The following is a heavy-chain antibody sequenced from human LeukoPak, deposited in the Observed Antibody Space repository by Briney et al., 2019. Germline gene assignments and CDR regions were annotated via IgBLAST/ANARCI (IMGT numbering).Heavy chain of an antibody. CDR3: AGHHPRNTVDF. J-gene: IGHJ4*02. Sequence: SETLSLTCTVSGGSISSYYWSWIRQPPGKGLGWIGYIYYSGSTNYNPSLKSRVTISVDTSKNQFSLKLSSVTAADTAVYYCAGHHPRNTVDFWGQGTLVTVSS. D-gene: IGHD2/OR15-2a*01. V-gene: IGHV4-59*08. CDR2: IYYSGST. CDR1: GGSISSYY.